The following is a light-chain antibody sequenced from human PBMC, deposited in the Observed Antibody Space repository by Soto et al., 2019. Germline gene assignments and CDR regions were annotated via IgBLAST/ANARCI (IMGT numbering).Light chain of an antibody. CDR3: QQRGNWPIT. CDR2: DAS. V-gene: IGKV3-11*01. J-gene: IGKJ5*01. Sequence: EIVLTQSPATLSLSPGERATLSCRASQSVSSYLAWYQQKPGQAPRLLIHDASNRATGIPARFSGSGSGTDFTLTISRLEPEDFAVYYCQQRGNWPITFGQGTRLEI. CDR1: QSVSSY.